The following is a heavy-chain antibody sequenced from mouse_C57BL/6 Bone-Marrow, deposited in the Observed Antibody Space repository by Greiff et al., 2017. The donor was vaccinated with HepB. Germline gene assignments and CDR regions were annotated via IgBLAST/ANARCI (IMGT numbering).Heavy chain of an antibody. CDR3: ALITTVVADYYAMDY. CDR2: IWTGGGT. D-gene: IGHD1-1*01. CDR1: GFSLTSYA. J-gene: IGHJ4*01. Sequence: VQGVESGPGLVAPSQSLSITCTVSGFSLTSYAISWVRQPPGKGLEWLGVIWTGGGTNYNSALKSRLSISKDNSKSQVFLKMNSLQTDDTARYYCALITTVVADYYAMDYWGQGTSVTVSS. V-gene: IGHV2-9-1*01.